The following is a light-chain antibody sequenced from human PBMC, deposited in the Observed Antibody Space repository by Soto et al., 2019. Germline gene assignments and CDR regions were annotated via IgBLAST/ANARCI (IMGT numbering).Light chain of an antibody. CDR2: ENN. CDR1: SSNIGAGYE. J-gene: IGLJ1*01. Sequence: QSVLTQPPSVSEAPGQRVTISCTGSSSNIGAGYEAHWYQQVPGTAPKLLIYENNNRPSGVPDRFSGSKSGTSASLAITGLPGEDEAEYYRQSFERHLSGYFLGTGTKLTVL. V-gene: IGLV1-40*01. CDR3: QSFERHLSGYF.